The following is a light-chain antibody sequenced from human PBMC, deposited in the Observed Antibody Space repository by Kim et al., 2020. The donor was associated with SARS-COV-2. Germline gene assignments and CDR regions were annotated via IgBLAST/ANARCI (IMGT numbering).Light chain of an antibody. Sequence: QSALTQPPSASGSPGQTVTISCTGTSSDIGAYNFVSWYQQHPGKAPKLMIYEVNKRPSGVSDRFSGSTSGNTASLTVSGLQAEDEADYFCSSYAGSKIVVFGGGTQLTVL. J-gene: IGLJ2*01. CDR2: EVN. V-gene: IGLV2-8*01. CDR3: SSYAGSKIVV. CDR1: SSDIGAYNF.